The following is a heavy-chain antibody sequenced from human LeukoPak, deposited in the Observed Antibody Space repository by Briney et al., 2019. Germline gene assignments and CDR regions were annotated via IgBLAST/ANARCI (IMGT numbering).Heavy chain of an antibody. CDR1: GYTLTELS. Sequence: VASVKVSCKVSGYTLTELSMHWVRQAPGKGLEWMGGFDPEDGEAIYAQKFQGRVTMTEDTSTGTAYMELSSLRSEDTAVYYCATAGLWFGELLLSVWAFDIWGQGTMVTVSS. J-gene: IGHJ3*02. CDR2: FDPEDGEA. CDR3: ATAGLWFGELLLSVWAFDI. V-gene: IGHV1-24*01. D-gene: IGHD3-10*01.